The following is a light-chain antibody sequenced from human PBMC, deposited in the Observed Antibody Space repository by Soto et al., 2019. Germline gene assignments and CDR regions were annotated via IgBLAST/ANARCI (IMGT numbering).Light chain of an antibody. CDR3: QSLGTGIQV. CDR1: SGYSTNA. J-gene: IGLJ3*02. Sequence: QAVVTQSPSASASLGASVKLTCTLSSGYSTNAIAWHQQQSEKGPRFLMKINYDGTHSKGDGFFDRFSGSSSGAERHLSISSLQSEDEDDYYCQSLGTGIQVFGGGTKVTVL. V-gene: IGLV4-69*01. CDR2: INYDGTH.